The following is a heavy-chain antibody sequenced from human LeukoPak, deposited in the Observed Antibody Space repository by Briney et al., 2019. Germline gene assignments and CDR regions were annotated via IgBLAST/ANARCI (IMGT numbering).Heavy chain of an antibody. Sequence: ASVKVSCKASGYTFTSYGISWVRQAPGQGLEWMGWISAYNGNTNYAQKLQGRVTTTTDTSTSTAYMELRSLRSDDTAVYYCARVVTIFGVVITSFDYWGQGTLVTVSS. J-gene: IGHJ4*02. D-gene: IGHD3-3*01. V-gene: IGHV1-18*01. CDR1: GYTFTSYG. CDR2: ISAYNGNT. CDR3: ARVVTIFGVVITSFDY.